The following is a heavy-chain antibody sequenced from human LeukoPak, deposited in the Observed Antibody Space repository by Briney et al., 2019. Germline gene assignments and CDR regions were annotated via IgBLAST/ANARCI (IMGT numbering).Heavy chain of an antibody. J-gene: IGHJ6*03. CDR2: IKRKANGGTT. CDR3: TRGNDFWRGYYYYMDV. V-gene: IGHV3-49*03. CDR1: GFTFGDYA. Sequence: PGRSLRLSCTASGFTFGDYAMSWFRQAPGKGLGGEGFIKRKANGGTTEYAASVKGRFTISRDDSKSIAYLQMNSLKTEDTAVYYCTRGNDFWRGYYYYMDVWGKGTTVTVSS. D-gene: IGHD3-3*01.